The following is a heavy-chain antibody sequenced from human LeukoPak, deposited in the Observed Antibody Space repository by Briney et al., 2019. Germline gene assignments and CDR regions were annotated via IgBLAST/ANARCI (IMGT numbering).Heavy chain of an antibody. D-gene: IGHD3-16*01. Sequence: ESGPTLVKPTQTLTLTCTFSGFSLSTSAMNVGWIRQPPGKALEWLALIYWNDDKRYSPSLKSRLTITKDTSKNQVVLTMTNMDPVDTATYYCAHGEDDYRGSYFDYWGQGTLVTVSS. CDR3: AHGEDDYRGSYFDY. CDR2: IYWNDDK. CDR1: GFSLSTSAMN. V-gene: IGHV2-5*01. J-gene: IGHJ4*02.